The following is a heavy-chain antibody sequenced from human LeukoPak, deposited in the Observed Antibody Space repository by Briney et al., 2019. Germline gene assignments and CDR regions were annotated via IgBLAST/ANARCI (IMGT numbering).Heavy chain of an antibody. J-gene: IGHJ6*02. CDR1: GYTFSSYA. V-gene: IGHV1-3*01. Sequence: AASVTVSCKGSGYTFSSYAMHWVRQAPGQRLEWMGWINAGNGDTKYSQKFQGRVTITRDTSATTAYMELSSLRSEDTAVYYCTRGTGCTGGSCSYYGMDVWGQGTTVTVSS. D-gene: IGHD2-15*01. CDR3: TRGTGCTGGSCSYYGMDV. CDR2: INAGNGDT.